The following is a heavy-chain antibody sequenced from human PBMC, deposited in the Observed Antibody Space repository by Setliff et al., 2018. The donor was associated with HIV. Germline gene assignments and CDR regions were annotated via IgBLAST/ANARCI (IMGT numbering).Heavy chain of an antibody. V-gene: IGHV1-69*05. CDR1: GGILNSFA. Sequence: SVKVSCKASGGILNSFAISWVRQAPGQGLEWMGGTIPISGSTKYAQRFQGRVTITTDESTSTAYMGLNSLTSDDTAVYYCARAPLITESAFDVWGQGTMVTVSS. CDR2: TIPISGST. J-gene: IGHJ3*01. CDR3: ARAPLITESAFDV. D-gene: IGHD3-22*01.